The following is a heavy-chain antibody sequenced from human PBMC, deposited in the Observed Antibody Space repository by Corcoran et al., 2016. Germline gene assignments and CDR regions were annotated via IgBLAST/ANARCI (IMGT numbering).Heavy chain of an antibody. Sequence: EVQLVQSGAEVKKPGESLKISCKGSGYSFTSYWIGWVRQMPGKGLEWMGIIYPGDSDTRYSPSFQGQVTISADKYISTAYLQWSSLKASDTDMYYCAIYGYSYGYLKDDYDMDVWGQGTTVTVSS. J-gene: IGHJ6*02. V-gene: IGHV5-51*01. D-gene: IGHD5-18*01. CDR3: AIYGYSYGYLKDDYDMDV. CDR1: GYSFTSYW. CDR2: IYPGDSDT.